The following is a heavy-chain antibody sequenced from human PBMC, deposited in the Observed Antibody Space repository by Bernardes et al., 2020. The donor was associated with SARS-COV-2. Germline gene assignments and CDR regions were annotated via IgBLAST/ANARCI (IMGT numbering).Heavy chain of an antibody. V-gene: IGHV3-66*02. CDR1: GFIVSNKY. J-gene: IGHJ2*01. CDR2: IYSDGTT. CDR3: ARGEAVTILGVPIRGRWYFDL. Sequence: GGSLRLSCAASGFIVSNKYMTWVRQAPGKGLEWVSVIYSDGTTFYTASVKGRFTISRDNSKNTLYLQMNSLRVEDAAVYYCARGEAVTILGVPIRGRWYFDLWGRGTQVSVSS. D-gene: IGHD3-3*01.